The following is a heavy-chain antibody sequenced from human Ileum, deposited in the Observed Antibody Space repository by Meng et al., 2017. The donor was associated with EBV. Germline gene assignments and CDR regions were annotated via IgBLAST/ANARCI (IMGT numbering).Heavy chain of an antibody. V-gene: IGHV4-61*08. CDR2: MSYTGST. Sequence: QVQLQEAGQGLVKPSETLSLTCSVSNGSVSSYGYYWTWIRQPPGKGLEWIGYMSYTGSTNYKSTLKSRVTISVDKSKNQFSLKLSSVTAADTAVYYCARERGGGDRGIQWGQGTLVTVSS. J-gene: IGHJ4*02. CDR3: ARERGGGDRGIQ. D-gene: IGHD2-21*02. CDR1: NGSVSSYGYY.